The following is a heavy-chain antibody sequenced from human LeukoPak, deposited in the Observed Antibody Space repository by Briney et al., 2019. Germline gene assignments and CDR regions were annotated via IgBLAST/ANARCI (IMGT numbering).Heavy chain of an antibody. CDR3: ARLRYCSGGSCPVYYYYGMDV. Sequence: SQTLSLTCAISGDSVSSNSAAWNWIRQSPSRGLEWLGRTYYRSKWYNDYAVSVKSRMTINPDTSKNQFSLQLNSVTPEDTAVYYCARLRYCSGGSCPVYYYYGMDVWGQGTTVTVSS. V-gene: IGHV6-1*01. CDR2: TYYRSKWYN. D-gene: IGHD2-15*01. J-gene: IGHJ6*02. CDR1: GDSVSSNSAA.